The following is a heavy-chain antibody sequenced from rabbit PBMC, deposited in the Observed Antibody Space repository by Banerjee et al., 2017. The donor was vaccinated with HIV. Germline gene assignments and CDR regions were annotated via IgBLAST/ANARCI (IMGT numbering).Heavy chain of an antibody. J-gene: IGHJ4*01. Sequence: QQQLVESGGGLVKPGGTLTLTCKASGFSFSNKYVMCWVRQAPGKGLEWIACINTSSGNTVYASWAKGRFTISRSTSLNTVTLQMTSLTAADTATYFCARVYPDSRYFNLWGPGTLVTVS. D-gene: IGHD8-1*01. CDR1: GFSFSNKYV. V-gene: IGHV1S43*01. CDR2: INTSSGNT. CDR3: ARVYPDSRYFNL.